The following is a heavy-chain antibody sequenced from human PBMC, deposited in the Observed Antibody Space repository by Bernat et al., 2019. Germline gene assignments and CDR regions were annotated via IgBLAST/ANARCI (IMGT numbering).Heavy chain of an antibody. D-gene: IGHD2/OR15-2a*01. V-gene: IGHV3-49*04. Sequence: EVQLVESGGGLVQPGRSLRLSCTASGFTLGDYALSWVRQAPGKGLEWVGFIRSKAYGGTTEYAASVKGRFTISRDDSRSIAYLQMNSLKTEDTAVYYCTRDRFFSFDYWGQGTLVTVSS. CDR3: TRDRFFSFDY. CDR1: GFTLGDYA. CDR2: IRSKAYGGTT. J-gene: IGHJ4*02.